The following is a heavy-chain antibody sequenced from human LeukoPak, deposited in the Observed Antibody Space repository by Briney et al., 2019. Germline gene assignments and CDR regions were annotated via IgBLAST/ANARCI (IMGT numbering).Heavy chain of an antibody. CDR3: ARDLDYGGKSNFDY. CDR2: IKIAGRSI. J-gene: IGHJ4*02. Sequence: GGSLRLSCAASGFTFRSYWIHGVRQAPARGMLWVSRIKIAGRSIMSADSVKGRFPISRDNAKNTLYLQMNSLRAEDTAVYYCARDLDYGGKSNFDYWGQGTLVTISS. D-gene: IGHD4-23*01. V-gene: IGHV3-74*03. CDR1: GFTFRSYW.